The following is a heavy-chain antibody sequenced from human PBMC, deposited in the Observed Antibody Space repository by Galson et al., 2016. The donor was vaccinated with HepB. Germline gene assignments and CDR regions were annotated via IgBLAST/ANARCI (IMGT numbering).Heavy chain of an antibody. J-gene: IGHJ4*02. CDR3: ARGVGTTLTKYYFDH. V-gene: IGHV4-30-4*01. Sequence: TLSLTCTISGGSMSSGDYYWSWIRQPPGKSLEWIGFIHYSGSTYYNPSLKIRITMSRDKPKHQFSLNLNSVTAADTAAYFCARGVGTTLTKYYFDHWGQGTLVTVSS. CDR1: GGSMSSGDYY. D-gene: IGHD4-17*01. CDR2: IHYSGST.